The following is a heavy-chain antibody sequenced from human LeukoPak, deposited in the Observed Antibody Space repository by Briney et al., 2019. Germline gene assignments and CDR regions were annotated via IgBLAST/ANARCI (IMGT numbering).Heavy chain of an antibody. CDR2: INTNTGNP. CDR3: ARGYTGEDDYYFDY. J-gene: IGHJ4*02. Sequence: GPVKVSCKASGYTFTSYAMNWVRQAPGQGLEWMGWINTNTGNPTYAQGFTGRFVFSLDTSVSTAYLQISSLKAEDTAVSYCARGYTGEDDYYFDYWGQGTLVTVSS. CDR1: GYTFTSYA. D-gene: IGHD7-27*01. V-gene: IGHV7-4-1*02.